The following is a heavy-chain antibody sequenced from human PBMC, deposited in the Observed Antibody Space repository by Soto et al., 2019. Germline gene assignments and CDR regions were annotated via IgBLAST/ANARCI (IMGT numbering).Heavy chain of an antibody. Sequence: QVQLVQSGAEVKKPGASVKVSCKASGYTFTGYYMHWVRQAPGQGLEWMGWINPNSGGTNYAQKFQGWVTMTRDTSISTAYMELSRLRSDDTAVYYCAREGVAAAIWGYFDYWGQGTLVTVSS. V-gene: IGHV1-2*04. CDR2: INPNSGGT. D-gene: IGHD2-2*01. J-gene: IGHJ4*02. CDR3: AREGVAAAIWGYFDY. CDR1: GYTFTGYY.